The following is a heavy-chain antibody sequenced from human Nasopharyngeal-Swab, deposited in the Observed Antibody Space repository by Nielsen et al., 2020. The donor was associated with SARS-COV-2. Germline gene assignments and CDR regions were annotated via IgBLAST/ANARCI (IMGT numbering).Heavy chain of an antibody. V-gene: IGHV3-13*05. CDR3: ARARSVAGTGDDAFDI. CDR1: GFTFSSYD. Sequence: GGSLRLSCAASGFTFSSYDMHWVRHATGKGLEWVSAIGTAGDPYYPGSVKGRFTISRENAKNSLYLQMNSLRAGDTAVYYCARARSVAGTGDDAFDIWGQGTMVTV. D-gene: IGHD6-19*01. J-gene: IGHJ3*02. CDR2: IGTAGDP.